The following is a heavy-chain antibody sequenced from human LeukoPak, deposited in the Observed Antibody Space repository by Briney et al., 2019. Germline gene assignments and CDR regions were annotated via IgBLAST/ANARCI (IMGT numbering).Heavy chain of an antibody. D-gene: IGHD6-19*01. CDR1: GYTFTSYA. Sequence: ASVKVSCKASGYTFTSYAMNWVRQAPGQGLEWMGWINTNTGNPTYAQGFTGRFVFSLDTSVSAAYLQISSLKAEDTAVYYCARDTIAVAGTSFDYWGQGTLVTVSS. V-gene: IGHV7-4-1*02. J-gene: IGHJ4*02. CDR3: ARDTIAVAGTSFDY. CDR2: INTNTGNP.